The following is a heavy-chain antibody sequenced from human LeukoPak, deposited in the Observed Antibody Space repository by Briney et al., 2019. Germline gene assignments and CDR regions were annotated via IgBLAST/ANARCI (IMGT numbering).Heavy chain of an antibody. V-gene: IGHV3-23*01. CDR3: AKDDSSGYSLNYFDY. J-gene: IGHJ4*02. CDR1: GFTFSSYA. CDR2: ISGSGGST. D-gene: IGHD3-22*01. Sequence: GGSLRLSCAASGFTFSSYAMSWVRQAPGKGLEWVSAISGSGGSTYYADSVKGRFTISRDNSKNTLYLQMNSLRAEDTAVYYCAKDDSSGYSLNYFDYWGQGTLVTVSS.